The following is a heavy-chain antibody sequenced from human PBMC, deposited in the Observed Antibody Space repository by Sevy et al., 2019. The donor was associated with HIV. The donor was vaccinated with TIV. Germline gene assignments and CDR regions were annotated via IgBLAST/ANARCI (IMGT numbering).Heavy chain of an antibody. CDR1: GFNFNIYS. V-gene: IGHV3-23*01. J-gene: IGHJ4*02. CDR3: ARQGCTRPHDH. Sequence: GGSLRLSCVASGFNFNIYSMSWVRQAPGKGLEWVSTLSFGCGRINHADSMQGRFTMSRADSKKTVYLEMNSLRAEDTAVYYCARQGCTRPHDHWGQGTLVTVSS. CDR2: LSFGCGRI. D-gene: IGHD2-8*01.